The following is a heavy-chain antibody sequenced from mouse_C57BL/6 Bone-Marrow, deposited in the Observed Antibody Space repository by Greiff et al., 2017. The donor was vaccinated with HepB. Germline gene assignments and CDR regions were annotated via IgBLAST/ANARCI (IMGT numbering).Heavy chain of an antibody. V-gene: IGHV1-50*01. Sequence: QVQLKQPGAELVKPGASVKLSCKASGYTFTSYWMQWVKQRPGQGLEWIGEIDPSDSYTNYNQKFKGKATLTVDTSSSTAYMQLSSLTSEDSAVYYWARITYDVWGTGTTVTVTA. CDR3: ARITYDV. CDR1: GYTFTSYW. D-gene: IGHD5-1*01. J-gene: IGHJ1*03. CDR2: IDPSDSYT.